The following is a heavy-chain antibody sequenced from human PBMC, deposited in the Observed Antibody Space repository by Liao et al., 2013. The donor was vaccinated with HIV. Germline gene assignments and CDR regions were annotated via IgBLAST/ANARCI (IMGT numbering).Heavy chain of an antibody. V-gene: IGHV4-39*07. D-gene: IGHD5-24*01. CDR2: IYYTGTT. Sequence: QLQLQESGPGLVKPSETPSLTCTVSGGSISSSSYYWDWIRQPPGRGLEWIGTIYYTGTTHYNPSLKSRVTISVDRSQNQVSLKLSSVTAADTAVYYCARVGMTTITGYYYYIDVWGKGTTVTVSS. CDR1: GGSISSSSYY. J-gene: IGHJ6*03. CDR3: ARVGMTTITGYYYYIDV.